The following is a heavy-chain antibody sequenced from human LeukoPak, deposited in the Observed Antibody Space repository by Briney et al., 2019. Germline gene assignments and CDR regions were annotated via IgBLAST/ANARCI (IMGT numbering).Heavy chain of an antibody. D-gene: IGHD6-13*01. V-gene: IGHV3-9*01. CDR2: ISWNSGSI. J-gene: IGHJ4*02. CDR1: GFTFDDYA. CDR3: AKDFRIAAAGEIDY. Sequence: PGGSLRLSCAASGFTFDDYAMHWVRQAPGKGLEWVSGISWNSGSIGYADSVKGRFTISRDNAKNSLYLQMNSLRAEDTALYYCAKDFRIAAAGEIDYWGQGTLVTVSS.